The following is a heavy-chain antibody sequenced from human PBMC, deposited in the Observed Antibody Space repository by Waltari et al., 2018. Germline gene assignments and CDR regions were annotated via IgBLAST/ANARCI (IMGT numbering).Heavy chain of an antibody. CDR3: ARTGTVVVVPTAKGAFHI. V-gene: IGHV4-61*02. D-gene: IGHD2-15*01. CDR2: LYTTGST. J-gene: IGHJ3*02. Sequence: VQLQESGPGLVEPSQTLSLTCPVSNGSISRGSFYWSWVRQRAGQGLEWIGQLYTTGSTNYNPSLESRVTISADTSKTQFSLKLTSVTAADSAVYFCARTGTVVVVPTAKGAFHIWGQGTAVTVSS. CDR1: NGSISRGSFY.